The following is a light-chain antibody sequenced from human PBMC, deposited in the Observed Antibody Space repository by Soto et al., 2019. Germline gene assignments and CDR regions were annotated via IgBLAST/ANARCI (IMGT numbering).Light chain of an antibody. CDR2: TTS. Sequence: DIQMTQYKSSLSASVGDRVTITCRASQSISYYLNWYQQKPGRAPRLLIYTTSSLQSGVPSKFSGSASETDFTLTISSLQPEDFATYYCQQSYTTPWTFGQGTNVDIK. CDR3: QQSYTTPWT. J-gene: IGKJ1*01. V-gene: IGKV1-39*01. CDR1: QSISYY.